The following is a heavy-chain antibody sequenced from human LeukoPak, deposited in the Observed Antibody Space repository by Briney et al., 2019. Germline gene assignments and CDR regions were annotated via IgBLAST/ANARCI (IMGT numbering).Heavy chain of an antibody. CDR3: ATYRQVMLPFEA. D-gene: IGHD5-18*01. Sequence: GGSLRLSCAASGFSFSNYGMHWVRQPPGKGLEWVSSTFQGGGEIHYADSVRGRFTISKDNSRSTLFLQMNSLRGEDTAIYYCATYRQVMLPFEAWGRGTLVTVSS. CDR2: TFQGGGEI. J-gene: IGHJ5*02. V-gene: IGHV3-NL1*01. CDR1: GFSFSNYG.